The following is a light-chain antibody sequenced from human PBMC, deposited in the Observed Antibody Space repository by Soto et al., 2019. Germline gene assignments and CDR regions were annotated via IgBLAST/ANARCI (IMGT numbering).Light chain of an antibody. CDR3: QSYDSSLSGSHVV. Sequence: QSVLTQPPSVSGAPGQRVTISCTGSSSNIGAGYDVHWYQQLPGTAPKLLIYGNSNRPSGVPDRFSGSKSGTSASLAITGLQAEDEADYYCQSYDSSLSGSHVVFGGGPQLTVL. J-gene: IGLJ2*01. CDR1: SSNIGAGYD. CDR2: GNS. V-gene: IGLV1-40*01.